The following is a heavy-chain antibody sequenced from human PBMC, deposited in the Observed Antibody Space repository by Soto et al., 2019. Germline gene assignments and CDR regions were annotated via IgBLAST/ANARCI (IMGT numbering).Heavy chain of an antibody. J-gene: IGHJ4*02. CDR1: GVTISSGAYY. Sequence: PSLTCTVSGVTISSGAYYWSWVRQHPGKGLEWIGNIYYNGSTYYSPSLKSRVALSLDTSKNQFSVRLSSVTAADTAVYYCARYRFSGSKWSKFDYWGQGTLVTVSS. D-gene: IGHD6-13*01. V-gene: IGHV4-31*03. CDR2: IYYNGST. CDR3: ARYRFSGSKWSKFDY.